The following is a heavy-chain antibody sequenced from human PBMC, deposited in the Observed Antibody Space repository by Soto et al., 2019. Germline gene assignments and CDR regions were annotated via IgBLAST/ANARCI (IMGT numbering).Heavy chain of an antibody. V-gene: IGHV1-69*02. CDR1: GGTFSSYT. D-gene: IGHD3-9*01. Sequence: SVKVSCKASGGTFSSYTISWVRQAPGQGLEWMGRIIPILGIANYAQKFQGRVTITADKSTSTAYMVLSSLRSEDTAVYYCARVSKVYDILTGYPMDDAFDIWGQGTMVTVSS. CDR2: IIPILGIA. CDR3: ARVSKVYDILTGYPMDDAFDI. J-gene: IGHJ3*02.